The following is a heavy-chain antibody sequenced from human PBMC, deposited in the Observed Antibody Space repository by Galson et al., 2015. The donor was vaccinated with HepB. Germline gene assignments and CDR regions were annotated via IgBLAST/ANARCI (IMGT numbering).Heavy chain of an antibody. CDR1: GFTFSSYG. Sequence: SLRLSCAASGFTFSSYGMHWVRQAPGKGLEWVAVIWYDGSNKYYADSVKGRFTISRDNSKNTLYLQMNSLRAEDTAVYYCARGDSITMILVDHWGQGTLVTVSS. J-gene: IGHJ4*02. CDR2: IWYDGSNK. V-gene: IGHV3-33*01. D-gene: IGHD3-22*01. CDR3: ARGDSITMILVDH.